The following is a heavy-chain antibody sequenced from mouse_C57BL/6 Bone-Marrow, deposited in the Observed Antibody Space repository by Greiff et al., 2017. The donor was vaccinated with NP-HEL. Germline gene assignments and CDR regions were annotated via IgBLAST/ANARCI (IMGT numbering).Heavy chain of an antibody. Sequence: VQLQQPGAELVKPGASVKLSCKASGYTFTSYWMHWVKQRPGQGLEWIGMIHPNSGSTNYNEKFKSKATLTVDKSSSTAYMQLSSLTSEDSAVYYCAREAYDYWYFDVWGTGTTGTVSS. CDR1: GYTFTSYW. CDR3: AREAYDYWYFDV. V-gene: IGHV1-64*01. CDR2: IHPNSGST. J-gene: IGHJ1*03. D-gene: IGHD2-3*01.